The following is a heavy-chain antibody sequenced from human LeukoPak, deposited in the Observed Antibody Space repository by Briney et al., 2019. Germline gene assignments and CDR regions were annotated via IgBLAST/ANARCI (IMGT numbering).Heavy chain of an antibody. CDR3: ARDLWSYYGSGSFDY. J-gene: IGHJ4*02. D-gene: IGHD3-10*01. Sequence: GGSLRLSCAASGFTFSSYSMNWVRQAPGKGLEWVSYISSSSTIYYADSVKGRFTISRDNAKNSLYLQMNSLRDEDTAVYYCARDLWSYYGSGSFDYWGQGTLVTVSS. V-gene: IGHV3-48*02. CDR2: ISSSSTI. CDR1: GFTFSSYS.